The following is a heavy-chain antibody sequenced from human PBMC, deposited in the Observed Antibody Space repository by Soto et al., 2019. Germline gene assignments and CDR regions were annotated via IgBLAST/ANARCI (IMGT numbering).Heavy chain of an antibody. CDR2: IKQDGSEN. CDR3: ARDRRDWSHGGHYSDH. V-gene: IGHV3-7*01. D-gene: IGHD1-1*01. J-gene: IGHJ4*02. Sequence: EVQLVESGGGLVQPGGSLRLSCAASGFTFSNYWMTWVRQAPGKGLEWVAYIKQDGSENYYVDSVKGRFTISRDNAMNSLCLQMNSLRAEDTAVYYCARDRRDWSHGGHYSDHWGQGTLVTVSS. CDR1: GFTFSNYW.